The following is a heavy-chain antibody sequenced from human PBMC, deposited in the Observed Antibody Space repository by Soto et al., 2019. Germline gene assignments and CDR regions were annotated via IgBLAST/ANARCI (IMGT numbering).Heavy chain of an antibody. Sequence: QVQLVQSGAEVKEPGSSLKVSCKASGGTFSSHTISWVRLAPGQGLEWMGRTIPILGITNYAQNFQGRLTLTAATSTRTASMELSSLRSEDTAVYYCAISTYDNKFYYYGMDVWGQGTTVTVSS. J-gene: IGHJ6*02. V-gene: IGHV1-69*02. CDR3: AISTYDNKFYYYGMDV. CDR2: TIPILGIT. D-gene: IGHD3-22*01. CDR1: GGTFSSHT.